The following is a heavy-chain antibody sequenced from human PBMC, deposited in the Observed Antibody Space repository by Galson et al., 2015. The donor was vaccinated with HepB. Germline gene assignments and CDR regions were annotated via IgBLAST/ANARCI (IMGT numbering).Heavy chain of an antibody. V-gene: IGHV3-23*01. CDR1: GFTFSSYA. CDR2: ISGSGGST. CDR3: AKDGRGGWAKDY. D-gene: IGHD6-19*01. Sequence: SLRLSCAASGFTFSSYAMSWVRQAPGKGLEWVSAISGSGGSTYYADSVKGRFTISRDNSKNTLYLQMNSLRAEDTAVYYCAKDGRGGWAKDYWGQGTLVTVSS. J-gene: IGHJ4*02.